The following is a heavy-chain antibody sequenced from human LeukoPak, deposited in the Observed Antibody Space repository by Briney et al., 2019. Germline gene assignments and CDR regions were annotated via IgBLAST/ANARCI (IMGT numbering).Heavy chain of an antibody. CDR3: AGADIVVVPAAPDY. D-gene: IGHD2-2*01. CDR2: KSYDGSNK. CDR1: GFTFSSYA. V-gene: IGHV3-30-3*01. Sequence: GSLKLFCAASGFTFSSYAMHRVRQAPGKGLEWGAVKSYDGSNKYYADSVKGRFTISRDNSKNTLYLQMNSLRAEDTAVYYCAGADIVVVPAAPDYWGQGTLVTVSS. J-gene: IGHJ4*02.